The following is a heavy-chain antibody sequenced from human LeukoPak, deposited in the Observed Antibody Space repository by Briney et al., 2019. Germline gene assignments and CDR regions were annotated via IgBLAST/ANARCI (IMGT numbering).Heavy chain of an antibody. CDR3: ARYVYGYLHY. J-gene: IGHJ4*02. D-gene: IGHD5-18*01. Sequence: ASVKVSCKASGYTFTNYNIHWVRQAPGQGLEWMGIINPSGCNTSYAQKFQGRVTMTRDTSTSTVYMELNSLRSEDTAVYYCARYVYGYLHYWGQGTLVTVSS. V-gene: IGHV1-46*01. CDR1: GYTFTNYN. CDR2: INPSGCNT.